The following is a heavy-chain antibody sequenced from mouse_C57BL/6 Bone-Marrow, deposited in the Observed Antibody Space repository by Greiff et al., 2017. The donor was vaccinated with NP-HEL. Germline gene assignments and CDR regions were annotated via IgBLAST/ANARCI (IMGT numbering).Heavy chain of an antibody. CDR1: GYTFTDYY. J-gene: IGHJ2*01. CDR2: INPYNGGT. CDR3: ARLVTTCFDY. V-gene: IGHV1-19*01. D-gene: IGHD2-2*01. Sequence: VQLQQSGPVLVKPGASVKMSCKASGYTFTDYYMNWVKQSHGKSLEWIGVINPYNGGTSYNQKFKGKATLTVDKSSSTAYMELNSLTSEDSAVYYCARLVTTCFDYWGQGTTLTVSS.